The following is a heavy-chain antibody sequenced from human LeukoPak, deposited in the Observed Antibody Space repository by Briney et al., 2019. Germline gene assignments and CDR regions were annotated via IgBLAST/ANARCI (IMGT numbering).Heavy chain of an antibody. CDR3: ARGRIYFDY. CDR1: GFTLSSSD. D-gene: IGHD2-15*01. V-gene: IGHV3-48*03. CDR2: INSGSTI. Sequence: GGSLRLSCAASGFTLSSSDMNWVREAPGKGLEWVSYINSGSTIYYADSLKGRFTISRDNAKNSLYLQMNSLRAEDTAFYYCARGRIYFDYWGQGTLVTVSS. J-gene: IGHJ4*02.